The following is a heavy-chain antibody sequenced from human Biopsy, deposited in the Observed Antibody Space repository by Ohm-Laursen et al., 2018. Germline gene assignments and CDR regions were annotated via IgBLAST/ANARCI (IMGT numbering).Heavy chain of an antibody. V-gene: IGHV4-38-2*01. CDR1: GYSVTNDYY. CDR2: IYNSETT. Sequence: SDTLSLTCAVSGYSVTNDYYWAWLRQPPGKGLEWIGSIYNSETTFYNPSLKSRVAISVDTSTNQFSLKVSSVTAADTALYYCARHPTGFWFDPWGQGTLVIVSS. J-gene: IGHJ5*02. CDR3: ARHPTGFWFDP.